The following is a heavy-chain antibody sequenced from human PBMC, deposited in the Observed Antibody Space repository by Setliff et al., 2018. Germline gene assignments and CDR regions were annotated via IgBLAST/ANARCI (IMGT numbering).Heavy chain of an antibody. CDR3: ARHKSNGSGSYPSLYMDV. CDR1: GSSFSSYS. D-gene: IGHD3-10*01. V-gene: IGHV4-59*01. J-gene: IGHJ6*03. Sequence: SETLSLTCTVSGSSFSSYSWSWIRQPPGKGLEWIGYKYYSGSTNSNPSLKSRVTISVDTSKKQLSLKLSSVTAADTAVYYCARHKSNGSGSYPSLYMDVWGKGIMVTVSS. CDR2: KYYSGST.